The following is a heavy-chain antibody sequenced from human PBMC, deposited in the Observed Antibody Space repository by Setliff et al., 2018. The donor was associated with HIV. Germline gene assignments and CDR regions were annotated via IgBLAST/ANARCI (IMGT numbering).Heavy chain of an antibody. D-gene: IGHD3-22*01. CDR2: IHYNEKT. CDR3: ASRVYYYDSSGYLREEGFDP. V-gene: IGHV4-39*01. J-gene: IGHJ5*02. CDR1: GGSASNSRYY. Sequence: SETLSLTCTVSGGSASNSRYYWAWIRQPPGKGLEYIGSIHYNEKTYYNPSLKSRVTISIDTSKNQFSLKLSSVTAADAAVYYCASRVYYYDSSGYLREEGFDPWGQGTLVTVSS.